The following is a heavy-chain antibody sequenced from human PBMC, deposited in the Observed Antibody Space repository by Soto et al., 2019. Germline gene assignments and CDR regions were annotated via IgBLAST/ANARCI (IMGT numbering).Heavy chain of an antibody. CDR3: AKDIKITCWDFGLDL. J-gene: IGHJ6*02. Sequence: EVQLVESGGGLVQPGRSLRLSCAASGFTFDDHAMHWVRQGPGKGLEWVSGISWNSGTIVYADSVKGRFTISRDNTKNSLYLQMDSLRREDTALYYCAKDIKITCWDFGLDLWGQETTVTVSS. CDR1: GFTFDDHA. D-gene: IGHD2-21*01. CDR2: ISWNSGTI. V-gene: IGHV3-9*01.